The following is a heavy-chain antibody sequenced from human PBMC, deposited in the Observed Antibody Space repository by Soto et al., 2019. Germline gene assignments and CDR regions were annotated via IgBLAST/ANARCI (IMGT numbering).Heavy chain of an antibody. D-gene: IGHD6-19*01. Sequence: GGSLRLSCAASGFTFSSYAMHWVRQAPGKGLEWVAVISYDGSNKYYADSVKGRFTISRDNSKNTLYLQMNSLRAEDTAVYYCARERIPGIAVAGTEYFQYWGQGTLVTVSS. CDR3: ARERIPGIAVAGTEYFQY. J-gene: IGHJ1*01. V-gene: IGHV3-30*04. CDR2: ISYDGSNK. CDR1: GFTFSSYA.